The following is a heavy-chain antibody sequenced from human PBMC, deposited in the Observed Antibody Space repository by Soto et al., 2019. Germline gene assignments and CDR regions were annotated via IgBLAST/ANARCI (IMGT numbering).Heavy chain of an antibody. CDR3: ARTGTVTKADAFDI. Sequence: SETLSLTCTVSGGSISSSSYYWGWIRQPPGKGLEWIGSIYYSGSTYYNPSLKSRVTISVDTSKNQFSLKLSSVTAADTAVYYCARTGTVTKADAFDIWGQGTMVTVSS. D-gene: IGHD4-17*01. CDR1: GGSISSSSYY. CDR2: IYYSGST. J-gene: IGHJ3*02. V-gene: IGHV4-39*01.